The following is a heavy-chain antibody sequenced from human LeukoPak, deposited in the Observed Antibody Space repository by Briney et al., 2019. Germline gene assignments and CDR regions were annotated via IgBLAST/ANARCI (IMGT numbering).Heavy chain of an antibody. CDR2: IYYSGNT. J-gene: IGHJ4*02. D-gene: IGHD3-22*01. Sequence: SETLSPTCSVSDGSISSSSYDWGWIRQPPGKGLEWIGSIYYSGNTHYNPSLKSRLTISVDRSKNQFSLRLSSVTAADTAVYYCARDTSGYYESSYWGQGTLVTVSS. CDR3: ARDTSGYYESSY. CDR1: DGSISSSSYD. V-gene: IGHV4-39*07.